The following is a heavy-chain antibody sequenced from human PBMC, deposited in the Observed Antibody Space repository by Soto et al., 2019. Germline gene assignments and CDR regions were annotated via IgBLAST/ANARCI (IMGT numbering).Heavy chain of an antibody. Sequence: ASVKVSCKASGYTFTNYGITWLLQAPGQGLEWMGWISAYNGNTNYAQKLQGRVTMTTDTSTSTAYMELRSLRSDDTAVYYCARAKSCSAGSCYDLDYWGQGTLVTVSS. CDR3: ARAKSCSAGSCYDLDY. CDR1: GYTFTNYG. D-gene: IGHD2-15*01. CDR2: ISAYNGNT. V-gene: IGHV1-18*01. J-gene: IGHJ4*02.